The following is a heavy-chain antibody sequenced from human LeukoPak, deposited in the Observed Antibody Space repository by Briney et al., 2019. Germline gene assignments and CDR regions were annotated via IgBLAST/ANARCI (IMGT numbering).Heavy chain of an antibody. J-gene: IGHJ6*02. CDR2: IYHSGST. D-gene: IGHD3-10*01. CDR1: GGSISSGGYY. V-gene: IGHV4-30-2*02. Sequence: SQTLSLTCTVSGGSISSGGYYWSWIRQPPGKGLEWIGYIYHSGSTYYNPSLKSRVTISVDTSKNQFSLKLSSVTAADTAVYYCARTLDREGSDSGLLWFGDVWGQGTTVTVSS. CDR3: ARTLDREGSDSGLLWFGDV.